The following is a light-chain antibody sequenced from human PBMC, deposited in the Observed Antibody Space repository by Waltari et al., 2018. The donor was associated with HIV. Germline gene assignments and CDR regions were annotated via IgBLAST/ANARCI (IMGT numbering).Light chain of an antibody. CDR3: QQLDTYPRT. CDR2: AAS. Sequence: DIQLTQSPSFLSASVGDTVTITCRANQGISNYLAWYQQKPGNAPKLLIFAASTLQTGVPSRFSGSGFGTEFTLTISSLHPEDFATYSCQQLDTYPRTFGQGTKVEIK. V-gene: IGKV1-9*01. CDR1: QGISNY. J-gene: IGKJ1*01.